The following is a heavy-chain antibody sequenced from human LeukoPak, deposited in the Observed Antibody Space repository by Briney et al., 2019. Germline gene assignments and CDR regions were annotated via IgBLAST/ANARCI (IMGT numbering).Heavy chain of an antibody. J-gene: IGHJ6*02. CDR2: ISSGSSTI. Sequence: GGSLRLSCAASGFTFSSYSMNWVRQAPGKGLEWASYISSGSSTIYYADSVKGRFTISRDNAKNSLYLQMNSLRAEDTAVYYCARAIWSGSNYYYYGMDVWGQGTTVTVSS. CDR3: ARAIWSGSNYYYYGMDV. V-gene: IGHV3-48*01. D-gene: IGHD3-3*01. CDR1: GFTFSSYS.